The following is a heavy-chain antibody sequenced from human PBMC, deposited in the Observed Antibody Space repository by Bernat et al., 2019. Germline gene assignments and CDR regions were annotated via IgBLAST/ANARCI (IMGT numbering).Heavy chain of an antibody. CDR2: ISYDGSNK. CDR1: GFTFSSYG. J-gene: IGHJ5*02. CDR3: AKVSESYDILTGYRDNWFDP. V-gene: IGHV3-30*18. D-gene: IGHD3-9*01. Sequence: QVQLVESGGGVVQPGRSLRFSCAASGFTFSSYGMHWVRQAPGKGLEWVAVISYDGSNKYYADSVKGRFTISRDNSKNTLYLQMNSLRAEDTAVYYCAKVSESYDILTGYRDNWFDPWGQGTLVTVSS.